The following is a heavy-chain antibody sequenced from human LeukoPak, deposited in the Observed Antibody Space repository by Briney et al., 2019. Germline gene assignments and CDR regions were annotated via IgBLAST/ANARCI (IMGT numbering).Heavy chain of an antibody. CDR1: GYTFTSYG. D-gene: IGHD6-13*01. Sequence: ASVKVSCKASGYTFTSYGISWVRQAPGQGLEGMGWISAYNGNTNYAQKLQGRVTITADESTSTAYMELSSLRSDDTAVYYCARILSSSPSYWGQGTLVTVSS. V-gene: IGHV1-18*01. CDR3: ARILSSSPSY. J-gene: IGHJ4*02. CDR2: ISAYNGNT.